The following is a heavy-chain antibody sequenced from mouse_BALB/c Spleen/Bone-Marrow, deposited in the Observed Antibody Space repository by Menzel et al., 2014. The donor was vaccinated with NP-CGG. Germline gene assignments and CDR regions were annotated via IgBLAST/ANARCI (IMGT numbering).Heavy chain of an antibody. CDR1: GYSITSGSY. CDR3: ASYDYAQGGFAY. J-gene: IGHJ3*01. V-gene: IGHV3-6*02. CDR2: ISYDGSN. D-gene: IGHD2-4*01. Sequence: VQLKESGPGLVKPSQSLSLPCSVTGYSITSGSYWNWIRQFPGNKLEWMGYISYDGSNNYNPSLKNRISITRDTSKNQFFLKLNSVTTEDTATYYCASYDYAQGGFAYWGQGTLVTVSA.